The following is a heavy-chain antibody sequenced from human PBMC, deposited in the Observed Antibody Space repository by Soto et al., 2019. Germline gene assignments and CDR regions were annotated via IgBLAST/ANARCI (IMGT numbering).Heavy chain of an antibody. V-gene: IGHV3-48*03. J-gene: IGHJ3*01. D-gene: IGHD1-26*01. CDR3: ARRARR. CDR2: IHPSGQPI. CDR1: GFTFSSSE. Sequence: EVQLVESGGGLVQPGGSLRLSCAVSGFTFSSSEMYWVRQAPGKGLEWISYIHPSGQPIFYADSVKGRFTISRDNANNSVFLQMNSLRAEDTAVYYCARRARRWGQGTMVTVSS.